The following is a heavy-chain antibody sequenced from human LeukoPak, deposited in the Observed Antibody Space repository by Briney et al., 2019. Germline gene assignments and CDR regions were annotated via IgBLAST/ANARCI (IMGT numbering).Heavy chain of an antibody. CDR3: ATTRFTVTTPRYYYGMDV. D-gene: IGHD4-11*01. CDR1: GGTFSSYA. CDR2: IIPIFGTA. Sequence: PWASVKVSCKASGGTFSSYAISWVRQAPGRGLEWMGGIIPIFGTANYAQKFQGRVTITADESTSTAYMELSSLRSEDTAVYYCATTRFTVTTPRYYYGMDVWGKGTTVTVSS. J-gene: IGHJ6*04. V-gene: IGHV1-69*13.